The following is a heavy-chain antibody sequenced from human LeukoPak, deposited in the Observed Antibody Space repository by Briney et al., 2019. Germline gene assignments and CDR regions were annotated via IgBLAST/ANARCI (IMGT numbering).Heavy chain of an antibody. CDR3: ARVIKEYYYDSSGYWFDP. D-gene: IGHD3-22*01. Sequence: ASVKVSCKASGYTFSTYLMHWVRQAPGQGLEWMGWISAYNGNTNYAQKLQGRVTMTTDTSTSTAYMELRSLRSDDTAVYYCARVIKEYYYDSSGYWFDPWGQGTLVTVSS. J-gene: IGHJ5*02. CDR1: GYTFSTYL. CDR2: ISAYNGNT. V-gene: IGHV1-18*04.